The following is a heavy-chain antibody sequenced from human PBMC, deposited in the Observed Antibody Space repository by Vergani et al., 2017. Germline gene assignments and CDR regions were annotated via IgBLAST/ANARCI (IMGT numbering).Heavy chain of an antibody. CDR3: ARDLPLVTGDYDYVWGSYRSSWFDP. D-gene: IGHD3-16*02. V-gene: IGHV5-51*01. CDR1: GYSFTSYW. CDR2: IYPGDSDT. J-gene: IGHJ5*02. Sequence: EVQLVQSGAEVKKPGESLKISCKGSGYSFTSYWIGWVRQMPGKGLEWMGIIYPGDSDTRYSPSFQGQVTISADKSISTAYLQWSSLKASDTAMYYCARDLPLVTGDYDYVWGSYRSSWFDPWGQGTLVTVSS.